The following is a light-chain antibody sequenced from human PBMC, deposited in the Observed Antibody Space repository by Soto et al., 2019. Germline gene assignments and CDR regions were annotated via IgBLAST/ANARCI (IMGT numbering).Light chain of an antibody. Sequence: EIVLTQSPGTLSLSPGERATLSCRASQSVSSSYLAWYQQKPGQAPRLLIYGASSRATGIPDRFSGSGSGTDFTLTISRLEPEDFAVHYCQQYGSSPVTFGQGTKLEIK. J-gene: IGKJ2*01. CDR3: QQYGSSPVT. V-gene: IGKV3-20*01. CDR2: GAS. CDR1: QSVSSSY.